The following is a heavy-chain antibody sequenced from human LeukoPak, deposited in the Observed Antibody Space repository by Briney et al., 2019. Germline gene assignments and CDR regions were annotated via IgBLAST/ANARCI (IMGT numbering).Heavy chain of an antibody. Sequence: ASVKVSCKASGYTFSDYYMHWVRQAPGQGLEWMGWINPNSGGTNYAQKFQGRVTMTRDTSISTAYMELSRLRSDDTAVYYCARVGSSGWTHWYFDLWGRGTLVTVSS. V-gene: IGHV1-2*02. CDR1: GYTFSDYY. D-gene: IGHD6-19*01. CDR3: ARVGSSGWTHWYFDL. CDR2: INPNSGGT. J-gene: IGHJ2*01.